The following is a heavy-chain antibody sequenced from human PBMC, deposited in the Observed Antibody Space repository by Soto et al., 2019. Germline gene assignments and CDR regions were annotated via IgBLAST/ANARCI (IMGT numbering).Heavy chain of an antibody. V-gene: IGHV1-58*01. CDR2: IVVASGNT. D-gene: IGHD3-10*01. CDR3: AASKGDADDGFDI. J-gene: IGHJ3*02. CDR1: GFTFTSSG. Sequence: QMQLVQSGPEVKKPGTSVKVSCKTSGFTFTSSGVQWVRQARGQRLEWIGWIVVASGNTNYAQKFQERVTITRDMSTSTAYMELSSLRSEDTAVYYCAASKGDADDGFDIWGQGTMVTVSS.